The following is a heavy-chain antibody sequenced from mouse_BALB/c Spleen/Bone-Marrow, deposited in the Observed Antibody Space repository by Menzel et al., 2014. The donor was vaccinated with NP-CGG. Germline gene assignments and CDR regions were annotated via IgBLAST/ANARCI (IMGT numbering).Heavy chain of an antibody. CDR2: VNPYNGGT. J-gene: IGHJ2*01. V-gene: IGHV1-19*01. Sequence: VQLQQSGPELVKPGASVKMSCKASGYTFTDYYMDWVKQSHGESFEWIGRVNPYNGGTSYNRKFKGKATLTVDKSSTTAYMELNSLTSEDSAVYYCARGGYRDSWGQGTTLTVSS. CDR3: ARGGYRDS. D-gene: IGHD2-2*01. CDR1: GYTFTDYY.